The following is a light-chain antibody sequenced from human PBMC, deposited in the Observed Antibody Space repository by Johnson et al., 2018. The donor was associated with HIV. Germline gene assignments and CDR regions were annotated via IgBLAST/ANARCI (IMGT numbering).Light chain of an antibody. CDR3: GTWDSSLSVYV. V-gene: IGLV1-51*02. Sequence: QFVLTQPPSVSAAPGQTVTISCSGSSSNVGSSFVSWYRQVPGTAPKLLIYENNKRPSGIPDRFSGSKSGTSATLGITGLQTGDEADYYCGTWDSSLSVYVFGTGTKVTVL. CDR2: ENN. CDR1: SSNVGSSF. J-gene: IGLJ1*01.